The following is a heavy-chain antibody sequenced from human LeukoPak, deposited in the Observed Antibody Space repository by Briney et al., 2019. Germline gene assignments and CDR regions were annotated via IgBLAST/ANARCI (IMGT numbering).Heavy chain of an antibody. D-gene: IGHD3-16*01. J-gene: IGHJ4*02. V-gene: IGHV3-23*01. Sequence: GGSLRLSCEGSAFIFSGHWMNWVRQAPGKGLEWVSAISGSGGSTYYADSVKGRFTISRDNSKNTLYLQMNSLRAEDTAVYYCAKDLLIMITFGGVSVDYWGQGTLVTVSS. CDR3: AKDLLIMITFGGVSVDY. CDR2: ISGSGGST. CDR1: AFIFSGHW.